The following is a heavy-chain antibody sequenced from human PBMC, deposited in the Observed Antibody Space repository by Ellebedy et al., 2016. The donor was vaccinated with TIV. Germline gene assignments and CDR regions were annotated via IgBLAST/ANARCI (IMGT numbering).Heavy chain of an antibody. CDR2: ISYSGST. J-gene: IGHJ3*02. CDR3: ARVVWQQPVSYAFDI. D-gene: IGHD6-13*01. CDR1: GGSFSGYY. Sequence: MPGGSLRLSCAVYGGSFSGYYWSWIRQPPGKGLEWIGYISYSGSTNYNPSLKSRVTISVDTSKNQFPRRLSSVTAADTAVYYCARVVWQQPVSYAFDIWGQGTMVTVSS. V-gene: IGHV4-59*01.